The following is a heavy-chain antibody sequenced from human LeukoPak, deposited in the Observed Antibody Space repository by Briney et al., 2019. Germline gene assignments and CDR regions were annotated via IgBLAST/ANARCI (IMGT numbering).Heavy chain of an antibody. Sequence: ASVKVSCKASGYTFTGYYMHWVRQAPGQGLEWMGWINPNSGGTNYAQKFQGRVTMTRDTFISTAYMELSRLRSDDTAVYYCARTAYNWNDGWFDYWGQGTLVTVSS. V-gene: IGHV1-2*02. CDR2: INPNSGGT. J-gene: IGHJ4*02. CDR1: GYTFTGYY. D-gene: IGHD1-20*01. CDR3: ARTAYNWNDGWFDY.